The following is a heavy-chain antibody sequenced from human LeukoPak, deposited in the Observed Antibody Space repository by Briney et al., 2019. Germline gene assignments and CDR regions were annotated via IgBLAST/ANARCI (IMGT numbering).Heavy chain of an antibody. D-gene: IGHD6-13*01. V-gene: IGHV1-69*10. CDR2: IIPILGIA. Sequence: ASVKVSCKASGGTFSSYAISWVRQAPGQGLEWRGGIIPILGIANYAQKFQGRVTITADKSTSTAYMELSSLRSEDTAVYYCARDPPKPAYSSSWYLFGYWGQGTLVTVSS. CDR1: GGTFSSYA. J-gene: IGHJ4*02. CDR3: ARDPPKPAYSSSWYLFGY.